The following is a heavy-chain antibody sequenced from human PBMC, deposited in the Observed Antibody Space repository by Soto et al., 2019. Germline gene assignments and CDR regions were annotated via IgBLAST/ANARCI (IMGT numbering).Heavy chain of an antibody. V-gene: IGHV1-69*01. CDR1: GGTFSRYA. CDR2: IIPLFGTA. CDR3: ARDYGHDCGGGNCYFYF. D-gene: IGHD2-15*01. Sequence: QVQLVQSGAEVKKPGSSVKVSCKASGGTFSRYAINWVRQAPGHGLEWMGGIIPLFGTAYYAQKFQGRVTITADESASTAHMELRSLRSEDTAVYYCARDYGHDCGGGNCYFYFWGQGTLVTVSS. J-gene: IGHJ4*02.